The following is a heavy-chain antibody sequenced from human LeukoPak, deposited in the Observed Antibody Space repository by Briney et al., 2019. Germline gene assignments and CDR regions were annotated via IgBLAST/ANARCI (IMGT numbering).Heavy chain of an antibody. CDR3: VRIPNSANFPNWFDP. Sequence: PGGSLRLSCAASGFTFSSSTMNWVRRALGKGLEWVSSISSSSDYTYYADSVKGRFTISRDNAKNSLYLQMNSLRAEDTAVYYCVRIPNSANFPNWFDPWGQGTLVTVSS. D-gene: IGHD4/OR15-4a*01. CDR1: GFTFSSST. J-gene: IGHJ5*02. CDR2: ISSSSDYT. V-gene: IGHV3-21*01.